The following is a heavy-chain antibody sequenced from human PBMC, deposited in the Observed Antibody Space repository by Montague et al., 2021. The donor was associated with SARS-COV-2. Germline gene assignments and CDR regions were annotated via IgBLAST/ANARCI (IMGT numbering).Heavy chain of an antibody. J-gene: IGHJ4*02. V-gene: IGHV4-39*01. CDR3: ANADRCSSGSCYSPFDS. Sequence: SETRSLTCTVSGDSVKTNLYYWGWIRRPPGKGLEWIGNIYYTGTTYYNPSLKSRVTMSVDTSKNQFSLKLTSVTAADTAVYYCANADRCSSGSCYSPFDSWGQGSLVTVSS. CDR1: GDSVKTNLYY. CDR2: IYYTGTT. D-gene: IGHD2-15*01.